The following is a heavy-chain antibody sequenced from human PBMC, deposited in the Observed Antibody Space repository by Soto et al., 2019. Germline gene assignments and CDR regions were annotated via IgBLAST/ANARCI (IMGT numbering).Heavy chain of an antibody. CDR2: MNPNSGNT. D-gene: IGHD6-19*01. V-gene: IGHV1-8*01. CDR3: ARGCDCAYSSGRLPKTNWFDP. Sequence: QVQLVQSGAEVKKPGASVKVSCKASGYTFTSYDINWVRQATGQGLEWMGWMNPNSGNTGYAQKFQGRVTMTRNTSISTAYMELSSLRSEDTAVYYCARGCDCAYSSGRLPKTNWFDPWGQGTLVTVSS. J-gene: IGHJ5*02. CDR1: GYTFTSYD.